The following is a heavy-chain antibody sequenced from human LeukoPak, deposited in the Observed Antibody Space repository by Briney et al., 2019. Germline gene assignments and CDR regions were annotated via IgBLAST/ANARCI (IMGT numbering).Heavy chain of an antibody. CDR3: ARDGRNYGSRS. CDR2: ISSSGSTI. Sequence: LSLTCTVSGGSIRSYYWSWIRQPPGKGLEWVSYISSSGSTIYYADSVKGRFTISRDNAKNSLHLQMNSLRAEDTAVYYCARDGRNYGSRSWGQGTLVTVSS. V-gene: IGHV3-11*01. CDR1: GGSIRSYY. J-gene: IGHJ4*02. D-gene: IGHD3-10*01.